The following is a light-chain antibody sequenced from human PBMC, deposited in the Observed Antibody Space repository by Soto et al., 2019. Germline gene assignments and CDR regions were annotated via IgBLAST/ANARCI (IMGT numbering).Light chain of an antibody. CDR2: GAS. V-gene: IGKV1-33*01. CDR1: QDISSH. CDR3: QHFDGLPLT. J-gene: IGKJ4*01. Sequence: DIQMTQSPSSLSASVGDRVTITCQASQDISSHLNWYQQKPGQAPKLLIYGASTLKTGVPSRFSGSRAGADFIFTISGLQPEDFATYYCQHFDGLPLTFGGGTNVELK.